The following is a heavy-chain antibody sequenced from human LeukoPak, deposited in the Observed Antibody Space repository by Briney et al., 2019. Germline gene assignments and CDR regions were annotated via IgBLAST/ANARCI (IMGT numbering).Heavy chain of an antibody. D-gene: IGHD6-6*01. CDR3: ASGFSSSPYFDY. J-gene: IGHJ4*02. Sequence: GGSLRLSCAASGFTFSTYYMNWVRQAPGKGLEWVSFITGSSSYIYYTDSVKGRFTISRDNAKNSLFLQMHSLRDEDTAMYYCASGFSSSPYFDYWGQGTLVTVSS. CDR2: ITGSSSYI. CDR1: GFTFSTYY. V-gene: IGHV3-21*01.